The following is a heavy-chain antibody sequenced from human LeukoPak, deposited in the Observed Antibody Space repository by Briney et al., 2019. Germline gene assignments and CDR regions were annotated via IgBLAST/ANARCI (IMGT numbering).Heavy chain of an antibody. D-gene: IGHD3-16*01. CDR3: ARRWAHFDY. CDR1: GGSLSTSVYY. J-gene: IGHJ4*02. CDR2: IYHNGST. V-gene: IGHV4-39*01. Sequence: SETLSLTCTVSGGSLSTSVYYWGWIRQPPGKELEWIGTIYHNGSTYYNPSLKSRITIFVDTSKNQLSLKLNSVTAADTAVYYCARRWAHFDYWGQGTLVTVSS.